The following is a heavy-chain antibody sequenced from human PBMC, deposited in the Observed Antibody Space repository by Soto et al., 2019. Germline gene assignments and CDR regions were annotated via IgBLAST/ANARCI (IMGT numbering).Heavy chain of an antibody. D-gene: IGHD6-19*01. CDR1: GFTFSDYA. V-gene: IGHV3-30*18. CDR2: VSHDGRNT. J-gene: IGHJ4*02. Sequence: VQLVESGGGVVQPGRSLRLSCAASGFTFSDYAMHWVRQAPGKGLEWVAVVSHDGRNTHYADSVKGRFTIARDSSKNTVSLEMTSLRPEDTAVYYCAKGGRQWLVTSDFNYWGQGARVTVSS. CDR3: AKGGRQWLVTSDFNY.